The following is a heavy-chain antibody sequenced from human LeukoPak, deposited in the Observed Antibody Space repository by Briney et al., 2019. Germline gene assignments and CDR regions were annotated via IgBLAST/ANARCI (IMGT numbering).Heavy chain of an antibody. D-gene: IGHD3-22*01. Sequence: SGGSLRLSCAASGFTFSSYSMNWVRQAPGKGLEWVSSISSSSSYICYADSVKGRFTISRDNAKNSLYLQMNSLRAEDTAVYYCARDGVDYYDSLDAFDIWGQGTMVTVSS. CDR2: ISSSSSYI. V-gene: IGHV3-21*01. CDR1: GFTFSSYS. J-gene: IGHJ3*02. CDR3: ARDGVDYYDSLDAFDI.